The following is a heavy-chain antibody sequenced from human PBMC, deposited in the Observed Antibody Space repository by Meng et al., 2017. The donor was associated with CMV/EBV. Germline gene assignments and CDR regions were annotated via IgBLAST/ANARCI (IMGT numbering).Heavy chain of an antibody. D-gene: IGHD3-10*01. Sequence: LACAVYGGSFSGYYWSWIRQPPGKGLEWIGEINHSGSTNYNPSLKSRVTISVDTSKNQFSLKLSSVTAADTAVYYCARFGELEWFDPWGQGTLVTVSS. V-gene: IGHV4-34*01. CDR2: INHSGST. J-gene: IGHJ5*02. CDR3: ARFGELEWFDP. CDR1: GGSFSGYY.